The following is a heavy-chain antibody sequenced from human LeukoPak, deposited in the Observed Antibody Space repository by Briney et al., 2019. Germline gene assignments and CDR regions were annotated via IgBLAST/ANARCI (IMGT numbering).Heavy chain of an antibody. CDR1: GSSISRSGHY. J-gene: IGHJ4*02. D-gene: IGHD3-9*01. Sequence: PSETLSLTCDVSGSSISRSGHYWGWIRQPPGKGLEWIANAHFTGDTYDNPSLTSRVSVSVDTSKNQLSLRLSSVTAADTAVYYCARASVLTGLTVIPPVCYFDYWGQGTLVTVSS. V-gene: IGHV4-39*07. CDR2: AHFTGDT. CDR3: ARASVLTGLTVIPPVCYFDY.